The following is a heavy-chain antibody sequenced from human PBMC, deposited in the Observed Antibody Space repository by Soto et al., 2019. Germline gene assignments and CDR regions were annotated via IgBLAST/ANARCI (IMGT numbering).Heavy chain of an antibody. CDR2: IYPGDSDT. J-gene: IGHJ6*02. D-gene: IGHD6-6*01. CDR3: ARTRSFTLGFYYDGMDV. CDR1: GYSFTSDW. Sequence: PGESLKISCKGSGYSFTSDWIAWVRQMPGKGLEWMGIIYPGDSDTTYSPSFQGQVTISADKSLRTAYLQWTSLKASDTALYYCARTRSFTLGFYYDGMDVWGQGTTVTVSS. V-gene: IGHV5-51*01.